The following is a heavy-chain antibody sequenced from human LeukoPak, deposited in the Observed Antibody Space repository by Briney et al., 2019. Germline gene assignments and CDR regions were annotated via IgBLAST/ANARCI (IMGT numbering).Heavy chain of an antibody. CDR1: GYSFISYW. Sequence: GESLKISCKGSGYSFISYWIGWVRQMPGKGLEWMGIIYPGDSDTRYSPSFQGQVTISVDKSISTAYLQWSSLKASDTGMYYCARPLDGEGATILDPWGQGTLVTVSS. D-gene: IGHD1-26*01. J-gene: IGHJ5*02. CDR3: ARPLDGEGATILDP. V-gene: IGHV5-51*01. CDR2: IYPGDSDT.